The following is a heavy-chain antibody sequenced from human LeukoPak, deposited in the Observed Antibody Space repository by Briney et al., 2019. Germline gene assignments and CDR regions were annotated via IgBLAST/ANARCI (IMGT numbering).Heavy chain of an antibody. CDR2: ISSSSSYI. J-gene: IGHJ4*02. CDR1: GFTFSSYS. CDR3: ARVSLYYDSSGYYYDTLFDY. V-gene: IGHV3-21*01. Sequence: AGGSLRLSCAASGFTFSSYSMNWVRQAPGKGLEWVSSISSSSSYIYYADSVKGRFTISRDNAKNSLYLQMNSLRAEDTAVYYCARVSLYYDSSGYYYDTLFDYWGQGTLVTVSS. D-gene: IGHD3-22*01.